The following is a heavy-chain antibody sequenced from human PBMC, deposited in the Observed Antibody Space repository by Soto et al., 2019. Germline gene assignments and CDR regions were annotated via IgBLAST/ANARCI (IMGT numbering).Heavy chain of an antibody. CDR2: IYYSGST. D-gene: IGHD2-15*01. CDR1: GGSISIYY. CDR3: ARRWGRSFDY. V-gene: IGHV4-59*08. Sequence: PSDTLSLTCTVSGGSISIYYWSWIRQPPGKGLEWIGYIYYSGSTNYNPSLKSRVTISVDTSKNQFSLKLSSVTAADTAVYYCARRWGRSFDYWGQGTLVTVSS. J-gene: IGHJ4*02.